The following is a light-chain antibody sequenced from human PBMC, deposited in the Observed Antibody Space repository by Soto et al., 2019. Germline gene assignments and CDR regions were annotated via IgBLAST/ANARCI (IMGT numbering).Light chain of an antibody. CDR2: GAT. V-gene: IGKV3-20*01. J-gene: IGKJ1*01. CDR1: QSASNKY. CDR3: KQYGSSGT. Sequence: ELVLTQSPGTLSLSPGASATLSCRASQSASNKYLAWYQQTPCQAPSLLNAGATYRAGGLQGRCSGSGSGTDSPLTIRRLAPEDVAEYCCKQYGSSGTFGQGTKVDIK.